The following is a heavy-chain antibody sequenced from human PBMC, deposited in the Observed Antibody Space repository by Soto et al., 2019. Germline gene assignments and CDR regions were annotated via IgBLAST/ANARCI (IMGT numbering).Heavy chain of an antibody. J-gene: IGHJ4*02. CDR1: GGSISSGGYY. V-gene: IGHV4-31*08. CDR2: ISYSGST. D-gene: IGHD6-19*01. Sequence: SETLSLTCTVSGGSISSGGYYWSWIRQHPGTGLEWIGHISYSGSTYYNTSLKSRFTISRDNSNNTLFLQVNSLRAEDTAVYYCSRSRAGSGWYPIDYWGQGTLVTVSS. CDR3: SRSRAGSGWYPIDY.